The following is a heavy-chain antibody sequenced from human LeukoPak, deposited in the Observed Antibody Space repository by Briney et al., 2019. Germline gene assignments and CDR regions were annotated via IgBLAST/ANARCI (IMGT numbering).Heavy chain of an antibody. J-gene: IGHJ5*02. CDR2: IYTSGST. V-gene: IGHV4-4*07. CDR3: ARDAVVPAAANWFDP. Sequence: SETLSLTCTVSGGSISSYYWSWIRQPAGKGLEWIGRIYTSGSTNYNPSLKSQVTMSVDTSKNQFSLKLSSVTAADTAVYYCARDAVVPAAANWFDPWGQGTLVTVSS. CDR1: GGSISSYY. D-gene: IGHD2-2*01.